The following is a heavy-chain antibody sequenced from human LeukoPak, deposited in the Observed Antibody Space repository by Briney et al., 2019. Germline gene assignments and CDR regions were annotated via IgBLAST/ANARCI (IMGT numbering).Heavy chain of an antibody. CDR3: YYESSGWYNRFDP. V-gene: IGHV4-39*01. D-gene: IGHD6-19*01. CDR2: IYYSGST. CDR1: GGSISSSSYY. Sequence: PSETLSLTCTVSGGSISSSSYYWGWIRQPPGKGLEWIGSIYYSGSTYYNPSLKSRVTISVDTSKNQFSLKLSSVTAADTAVYYCYYESSGWYNRFDPWGQGTLVTVSS. J-gene: IGHJ5*02.